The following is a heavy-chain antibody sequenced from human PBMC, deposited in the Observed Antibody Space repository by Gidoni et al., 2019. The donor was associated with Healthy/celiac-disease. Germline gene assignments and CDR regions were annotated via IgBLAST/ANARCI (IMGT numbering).Heavy chain of an antibody. CDR2: IWYDGSNK. CDR3: ARGPSGTYCGGDCYAEYFQH. CDR1: GFTFSSYG. J-gene: IGHJ1*01. V-gene: IGHV3-33*01. D-gene: IGHD2-21*02. Sequence: QVQLVESGGGVVKPGRSLRLSCAASGFTFSSYGMHWVRQAPGKGLEWVAVIWYDGSNKYYADSVKGRFTISRDNSKNTLYLQMNSLRAEDTAVYYCARGPSGTYCGGDCYAEYFQHWGQGTLVTVSS.